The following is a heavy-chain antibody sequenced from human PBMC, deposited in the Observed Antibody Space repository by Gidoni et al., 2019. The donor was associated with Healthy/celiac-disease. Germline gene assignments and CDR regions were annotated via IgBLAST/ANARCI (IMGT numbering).Heavy chain of an antibody. J-gene: IGHJ4*02. CDR3: ARWGRTIAASR. V-gene: IGHV4-34*01. Sequence: QVQLQQWGAGLLKPSETLSLTCAVYGGSFSGYYWSWIRQPPGKGLEWIGEINHSGSTNYNPSLKSRVTISVDTSKNQFSLKLSSVTAADTAVYYCARWGRTIAASRWGQGTLVTVSS. CDR2: INHSGST. D-gene: IGHD6-25*01. CDR1: GGSFSGYY.